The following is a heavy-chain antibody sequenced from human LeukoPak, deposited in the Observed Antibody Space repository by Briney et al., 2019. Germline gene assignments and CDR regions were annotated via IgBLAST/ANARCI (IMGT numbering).Heavy chain of an antibody. V-gene: IGHV1-46*01. CDR2: INPSGGST. Sequence: GASVKVSCKASEYTFTSYYMHWVRQAPGEGLEWMGIINPSGGSTSYAQKFQGRVTMTRDMSTSTVYMELSSLRSEDTAVYYCARVAAEVVGVPGAIGFGWLRRDYYYMDVWGKGTTVTVSS. D-gene: IGHD2-2*02. CDR3: ARVAAEVVGVPGAIGFGWLRRDYYYMDV. J-gene: IGHJ6*03. CDR1: EYTFTSYY.